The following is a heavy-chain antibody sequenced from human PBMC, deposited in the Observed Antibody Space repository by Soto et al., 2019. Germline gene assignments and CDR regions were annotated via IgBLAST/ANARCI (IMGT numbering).Heavy chain of an antibody. CDR3: ARGLEYYFDY. V-gene: IGHV3-33*01. Sequence: GGSLRLSCAASGFTFSSYVMHGGRQAPGKGLEWVAVIWYDGSNKYYADSVKGRFTISRDNSKNTLYLQMNSLRAEDTAVYYCARGLEYYFDYWGQGTPVTVSS. J-gene: IGHJ4*02. CDR1: GFTFSSYV. CDR2: IWYDGSNK.